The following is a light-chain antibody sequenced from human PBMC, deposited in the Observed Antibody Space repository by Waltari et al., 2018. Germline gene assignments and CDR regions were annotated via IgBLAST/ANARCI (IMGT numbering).Light chain of an antibody. CDR1: ISNIGTSL. CDR3: AAWDDSLSGRV. CDR2: NNN. J-gene: IGLJ3*02. V-gene: IGLV1-47*01. Sequence: QPVLTQPPSASGTPGQTVTISCPGTISNIGTSLPTWYQQFPGTAPKILIFNNNNRPSGVPDRFSGSKSGTSASLAISGLRSEDEADYYCAAWDDSLSGRVFGGGTKLTV.